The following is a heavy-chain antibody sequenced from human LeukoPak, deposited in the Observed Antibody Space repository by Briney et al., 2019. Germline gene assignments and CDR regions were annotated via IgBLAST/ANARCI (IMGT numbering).Heavy chain of an antibody. Sequence: SETLSLTCAVYGGSFSGYYWSWIRQPPGKGLEWIGEINHSGSTNYNPSLKSRVTISVDKSKNQFSLKLSSVTAADTAVYYCASGVAAAGVGFDYWGQGTLVTVSS. CDR3: ASGVAAAGVGFDY. CDR2: INHSGST. V-gene: IGHV4-34*01. D-gene: IGHD6-13*01. J-gene: IGHJ4*02. CDR1: GGSFSGYY.